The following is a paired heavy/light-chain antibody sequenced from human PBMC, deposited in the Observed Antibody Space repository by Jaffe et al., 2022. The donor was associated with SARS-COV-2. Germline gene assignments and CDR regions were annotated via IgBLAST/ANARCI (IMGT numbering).Heavy chain of an antibody. CDR1: RFTFSNSA. Sequence: EVQLLESGGGLVQPGGSLRLSCAASRFTFSNSAMSWVRQAPGKGLEWVAGISGSGGSTYFADSVKGRFTISRDNSKNTLYLQMNSLRAEDTAIYYCAKAPGASYYLQIDYWGQGTLVTVSS. CDR2: ISGSGGST. V-gene: IGHV3-23*01. J-gene: IGHJ4*02. CDR3: AKAPGASYYLQIDY. D-gene: IGHD2-21*02.
Light chain of an antibody. Sequence: DIVMTQSPDSLAVSLGERATINCKSSRSVLSSSNNKNYLAWYQQKPGQPPKLLIYWASTRESGVPDRFSGSVSGTDFTLTISSLQAEDVAVYYCQQYYDTPFSFGPGTQVDIK. CDR2: WAS. CDR3: QQYYDTPFS. V-gene: IGKV4-1*01. CDR1: RSVLSSSNNKNY. J-gene: IGKJ3*01.